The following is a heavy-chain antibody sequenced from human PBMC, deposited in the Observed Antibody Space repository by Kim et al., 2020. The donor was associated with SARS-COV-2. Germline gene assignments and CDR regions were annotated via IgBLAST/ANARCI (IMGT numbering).Heavy chain of an antibody. D-gene: IGHD3-22*01. CDR3: VRAGHYDSSGYLRDFDY. J-gene: IGHJ4*02. Sequence: SVKGRFTISRDNAKTSRFLQMNSLRADDTAVYYCVRAGHYDSSGYLRDFDYWGQGTMVTVSS. V-gene: IGHV3-11*06.